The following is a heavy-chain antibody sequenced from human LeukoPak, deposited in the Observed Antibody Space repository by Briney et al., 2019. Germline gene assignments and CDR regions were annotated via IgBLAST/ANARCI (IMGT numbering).Heavy chain of an antibody. CDR3: ASPYYYDSSALDP. CDR1: GFTFSSYA. CDR2: ISSNGGST. V-gene: IGHV3-64*01. Sequence: TGGSLRLSCAASGFTFSSYAMHWVRQAPGKGLEYVSAISSNGGSTYYANSVEGRFTISRDNSKNTLYLQMGSLRAEDMAVYYCASPYYYDSSALDPWGQGTLVTVSS. D-gene: IGHD3-22*01. J-gene: IGHJ5*02.